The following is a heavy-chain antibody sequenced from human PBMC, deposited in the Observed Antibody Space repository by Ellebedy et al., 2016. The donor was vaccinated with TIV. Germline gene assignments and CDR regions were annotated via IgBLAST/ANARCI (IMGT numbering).Heavy chain of an antibody. CDR2: ISGSGDTT. CDR1: GFTVSGDY. J-gene: IGHJ4*02. V-gene: IGHV3-23*01. CDR3: ATHYDILPGQYRGFDY. Sequence: GESLKISCAASGFTVSGDYMSWVRQAPGKGLEWVSAISGSGDTTYYADSVKGRFTISRDNSKNTMYLEMNSLRAEDTALYYCATHYDILPGQYRGFDYWGQGTLVTVSS. D-gene: IGHD3-9*01.